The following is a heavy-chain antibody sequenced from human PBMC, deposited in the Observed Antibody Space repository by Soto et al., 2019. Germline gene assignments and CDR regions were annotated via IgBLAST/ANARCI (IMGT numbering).Heavy chain of an antibody. CDR3: ARGPTALFFFDC. CDR2: IYYSGNT. J-gene: IGHJ4*02. V-gene: IGHV4-31*03. CDR1: GGSISSGGYY. Sequence: QVQLQESGPGLVKPSQTLSLTCTVSGGSISSGGYYWSWIRQHPGKGLEWIGYIYYSGNTYYNPSLKSRVIISVDTSKNQFSLKLSFVTAADTAVYYCARGPTALFFFDCWGQGTLVTVS.